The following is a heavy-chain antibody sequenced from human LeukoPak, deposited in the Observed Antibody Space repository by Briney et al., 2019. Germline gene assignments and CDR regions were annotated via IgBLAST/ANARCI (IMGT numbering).Heavy chain of an antibody. J-gene: IGHJ5*02. CDR1: GYTFTSYD. Sequence: GASVKVSCKASGYTFTSYDINWVRQVTGQGLEWMGWMNPNSGNTGYAQKLQGRVTMTTDTSTSTAYMELRSLRSDDTAVYYCARDDNDYWFDPWGQGTLVTVSS. V-gene: IGHV1-8*02. CDR2: MNPNSGNT. D-gene: IGHD3-16*01. CDR3: ARDDNDYWFDP.